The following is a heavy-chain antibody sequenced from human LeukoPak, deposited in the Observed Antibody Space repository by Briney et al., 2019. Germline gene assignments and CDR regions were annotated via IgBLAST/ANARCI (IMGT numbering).Heavy chain of an antibody. D-gene: IGHD3-9*01. V-gene: IGHV1-8*01. Sequence: GASVKVSCKASGYTFTSYDINWVRQATGQGLEWMGWMNPNSGNTGYAQKFQGRVTMTRNTSISTAYMELSSLRSEDTAVYYCARRAKYYDILTGHYSAVDYWGQGTLVTVSS. J-gene: IGHJ4*02. CDR3: ARRAKYYDILTGHYSAVDY. CDR2: MNPNSGNT. CDR1: GYTFTSYD.